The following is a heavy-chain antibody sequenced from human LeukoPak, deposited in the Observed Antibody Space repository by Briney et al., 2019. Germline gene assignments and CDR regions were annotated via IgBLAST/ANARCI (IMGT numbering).Heavy chain of an antibody. J-gene: IGHJ4*02. V-gene: IGHV4-30-4*01. CDR2: IHYTGHT. Sequence: SQTLSLTCAVSGGSINSGDFCWSWIRQPPGKGLEWIGYIHYTGHTFYNPSLKSRVTISVDTSENQFSLNLTSVTAADTAVYYCTRDDLGYCSNGICYTSDYWGQGTLATVSS. D-gene: IGHD2-8*01. CDR1: GGSINSGDFC. CDR3: TRDDLGYCSNGICYTSDY.